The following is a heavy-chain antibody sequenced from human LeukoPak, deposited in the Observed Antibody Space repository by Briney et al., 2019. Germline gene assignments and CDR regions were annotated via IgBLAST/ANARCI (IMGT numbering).Heavy chain of an antibody. CDR2: ISWNSGSI. CDR1: GFTFVDCA. V-gene: IGHV3-9*01. CDR3: AKGLYSSSWYYFDY. Sequence: PGRSLRLSCAASGFTFVDCAMHWVRQAPGKGLEWVSGISWNSGSITYADSVKGRFTISRDNAKNSLYLQMNSLRAEDTALYYCAKGLYSSSWYYFDYWGQGTLVTVSS. J-gene: IGHJ4*02. D-gene: IGHD6-13*01.